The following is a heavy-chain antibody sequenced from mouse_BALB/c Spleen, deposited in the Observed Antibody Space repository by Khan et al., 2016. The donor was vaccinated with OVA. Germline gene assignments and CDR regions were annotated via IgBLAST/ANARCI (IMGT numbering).Heavy chain of an antibody. J-gene: IGHJ4*01. Sequence: QVQLQQSGPGLVAPSQSLSITCTVLGFSLTSYGVHWVRQPPGKGLEWLVVIWSDGFTTYNSALKSRLSISKDNSKSQIFLKMNSLQTDDTAMYYCVRGFYDFGSRYMDYWGQGTSVTVSS. V-gene: IGHV2-6*02. CDR3: VRGFYDFGSRYMDY. D-gene: IGHD1-1*01. CDR1: GFSLTSYG. CDR2: IWSDGFT.